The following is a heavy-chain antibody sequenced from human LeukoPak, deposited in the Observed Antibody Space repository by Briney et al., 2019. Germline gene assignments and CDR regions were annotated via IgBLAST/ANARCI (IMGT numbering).Heavy chain of an antibody. CDR1: GYTFTGYY. Sequence: ASVKVSCKASGYTFTGYYMHWVRQAPGQGLEWMGWINPNSGGTNYAQKFQGRVTMTRDTSISTAYMELSSLRSEDTAVYYCARESVLEWLFSNYYYYYMDVWGKGTTVTVSS. V-gene: IGHV1-2*02. CDR2: INPNSGGT. J-gene: IGHJ6*03. D-gene: IGHD3-3*01. CDR3: ARESVLEWLFSNYYYYYMDV.